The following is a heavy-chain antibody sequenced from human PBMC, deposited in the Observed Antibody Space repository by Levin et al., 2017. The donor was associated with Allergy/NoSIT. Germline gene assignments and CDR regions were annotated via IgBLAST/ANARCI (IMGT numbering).Heavy chain of an antibody. Sequence: GSLRLSCTVSGGSLSRYYWSWIRQPPGKGLEWIGYIFYRGTTTYSPSLKSRVTMSIDTSKSQFSLKLTSVTPADTALYYCAAHALSSGSGSYPLDFWGQGTLVTVSS. CDR3: AAHALSSGSGSYPLDF. CDR1: GGSLSRYY. V-gene: IGHV4-59*03. D-gene: IGHD3-10*01. CDR2: IFYRGTT. J-gene: IGHJ4*01.